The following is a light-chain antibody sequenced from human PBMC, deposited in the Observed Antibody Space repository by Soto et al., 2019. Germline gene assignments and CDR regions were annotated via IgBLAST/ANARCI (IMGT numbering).Light chain of an antibody. CDR3: QSFDSSLNISI. J-gene: IGLJ2*01. CDR2: DNT. Sequence: QFVLTQPPSVSGAPGQRVTISCTGRSSNIGASFDVHWYRHLPGTAPKLLIYDNTNRPSGVPDRFSGSKSGTSASLAITGLQADDEADYYCQSFDSSLNISIFGGGTKVTVL. CDR1: SSNIGASFD. V-gene: IGLV1-40*01.